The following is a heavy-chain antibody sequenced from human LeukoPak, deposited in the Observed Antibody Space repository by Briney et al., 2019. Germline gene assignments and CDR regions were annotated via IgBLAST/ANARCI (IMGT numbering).Heavy chain of an antibody. J-gene: IGHJ6*03. CDR1: GYTFTSYG. CDR3: ARLNNYYDSSGYSNYYYYYYMDV. D-gene: IGHD3-22*01. CDR2: ISAYNGNT. V-gene: IGHV1-18*01. Sequence: ASVKVSCQASGYTFTSYGISGVRQAPGQGLEWMGWISAYNGNTNYAQKLQGRVTMTTDTSTSTAYMELMSLRSDDTAVYYCARLNNYYDSSGYSNYYYYYYMDVWGKGTTVTISS.